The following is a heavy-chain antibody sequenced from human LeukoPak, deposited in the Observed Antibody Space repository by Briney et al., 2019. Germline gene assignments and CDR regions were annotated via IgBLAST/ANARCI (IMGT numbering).Heavy chain of an antibody. Sequence: ASVKVSCKASGYTFRSHSITWVRQVPGQGLEWMGWFSAYSDNTNYAQNFQGRVTMTADTSTSTAYMELRSLRSDDTAVYYCARSRGITTFGYYFDYWGQGTRVTVSS. D-gene: IGHD3-16*01. CDR2: FSAYSDNT. J-gene: IGHJ4*02. CDR1: GYTFRSHS. V-gene: IGHV1-18*01. CDR3: ARSRGITTFGYYFDY.